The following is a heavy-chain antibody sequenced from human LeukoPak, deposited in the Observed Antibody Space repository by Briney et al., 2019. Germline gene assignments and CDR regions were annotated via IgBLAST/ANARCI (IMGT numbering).Heavy chain of an antibody. D-gene: IGHD3-3*01. V-gene: IGHV1-18*01. J-gene: IGHJ6*03. CDR2: ISAYNGNT. CDR3: ARVNFWSGYYGNLYYYYMDV. Sequence: ASVKVSCKASGHTFTSYGISWVRQAPGQGLEWMGWISAYNGNTNYAQKLQGRVTMTTDTSTSTAYMELRSLRSDDTAVYYCARVNFWSGYYGNLYYYYMDVWGKGTTVTVSS. CDR1: GHTFTSYG.